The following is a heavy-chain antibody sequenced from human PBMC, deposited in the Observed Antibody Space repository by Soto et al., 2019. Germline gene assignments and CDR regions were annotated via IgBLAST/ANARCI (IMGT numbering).Heavy chain of an antibody. CDR1: GGSISSGDYY. CDR3: ARARVVTQTWFDP. CDR2: IYYSGST. Sequence: QVQLQESGPGLVKPSQTLSLTCTVSGGSISSGDYYWSWIRQPPGKGLEWIGYIYYSGSTYYNPSLKGRVTIPETTPKTQFSLKLGSVTAPATAVYYCARARVVTQTWFDPWGRGTRVTVPP. J-gene: IGHJ5*02. V-gene: IGHV4-30-4*01. D-gene: IGHD2-15*01.